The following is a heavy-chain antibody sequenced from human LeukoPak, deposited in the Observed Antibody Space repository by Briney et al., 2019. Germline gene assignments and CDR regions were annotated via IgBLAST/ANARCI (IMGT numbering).Heavy chain of an antibody. D-gene: IGHD2-15*01. CDR1: GYTFTTYY. Sequence: ASVKVSCKASGYTFTTYYIHWVRQAPGQGLEWMGIINPSGGSTSYAQKFQGRVTMTRGTSTSTVYMELSSLRPEDTAVYYCASEVRACSDGSCGSGADWGQGTLVTVSS. CDR2: INPSGGST. V-gene: IGHV1-46*01. J-gene: IGHJ4*02. CDR3: ASEVRACSDGSCGSGAD.